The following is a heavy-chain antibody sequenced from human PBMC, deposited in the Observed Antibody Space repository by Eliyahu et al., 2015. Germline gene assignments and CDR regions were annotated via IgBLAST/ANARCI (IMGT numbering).Heavy chain of an antibody. V-gene: IGHV3-23*01. CDR1: GFPFSXYD. CDR2: VRSSGDTT. CDR3: AKDILAAGQYFDY. Sequence: EVQLLESGGGLVQPGGSLRXXXXAXGFPFSXYDXXWVRQAPGKGLEWVSAVRSSGDTTYYADSVKGRFTISRDNSKNTLYLQMNSLRAEDTAVYYCAKDILAAGQYFDYWGQGSLVTVSS. D-gene: IGHD3-9*01. J-gene: IGHJ4*02.